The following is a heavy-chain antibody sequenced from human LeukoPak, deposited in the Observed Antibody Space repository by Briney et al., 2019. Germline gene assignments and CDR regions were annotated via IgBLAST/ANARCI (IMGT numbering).Heavy chain of an antibody. Sequence: SETLSLTCAVYNGSFSGYYWSWIRQPPGKGLEWIGEINHRGSTNNNPSLKSRVTISVDTSKNQFSLKLTSVTAADTAVYYCARLDIAARPRHYYYYYMDVWGKGTTVTASS. V-gene: IGHV4-34*01. CDR2: INHRGST. CDR1: NGSFSGYY. CDR3: ARLDIAARPRHYYYYYMDV. D-gene: IGHD6-6*01. J-gene: IGHJ6*03.